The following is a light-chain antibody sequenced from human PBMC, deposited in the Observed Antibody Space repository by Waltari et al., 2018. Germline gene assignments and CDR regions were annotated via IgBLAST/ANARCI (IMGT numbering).Light chain of an antibody. J-gene: IGLJ3*02. CDR3: LVSYPDVRV. CDR1: PGAVTRGPW. V-gene: IGLV7-46*01. Sequence: QAVVTQEPSLTVSPGGTVTLTCGSSPGAVTRGPWPHWFQQKPGRAPRTLIYDTDNKHSWTPARFSGSLLGGKAALTLSGAQPEDEADYYCLVSYPDVRVFGGGTKLTVL. CDR2: DTD.